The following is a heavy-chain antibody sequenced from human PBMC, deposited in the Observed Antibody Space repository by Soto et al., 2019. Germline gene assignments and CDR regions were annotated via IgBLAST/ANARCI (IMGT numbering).Heavy chain of an antibody. Sequence: SVKVASKISGHTLTEFSIHWVLQAPGKGLGWMGGFDPEGGEAIYAQKWHGRVTVTEDTVTATPSMELSGLKSDDRPVYYCATPPPPRGAMITTINFAFWGQGTPVTVSS. CDR2: FDPEGGEA. D-gene: IGHD3-10*01. CDR3: ATPPPPRGAMITTINFAF. J-gene: IGHJ4*02. CDR1: GHTLTEFS. V-gene: IGHV1-24*01.